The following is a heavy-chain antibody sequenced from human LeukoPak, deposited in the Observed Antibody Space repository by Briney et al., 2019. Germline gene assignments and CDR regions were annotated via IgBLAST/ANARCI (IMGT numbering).Heavy chain of an antibody. Sequence: ASVKVSCKASGYTSTSYGISWVRQAPGQGLEWMGWISAYNGNTNYAQKLQGRVTMTTDTSTSTAYMELRSLRSDDTAVYYCARGGYYYDSSDPADAFDIWGQGTMVTVSS. CDR3: ARGGYYYDSSDPADAFDI. D-gene: IGHD3-22*01. CDR2: ISAYNGNT. J-gene: IGHJ3*02. V-gene: IGHV1-18*01. CDR1: GYTSTSYG.